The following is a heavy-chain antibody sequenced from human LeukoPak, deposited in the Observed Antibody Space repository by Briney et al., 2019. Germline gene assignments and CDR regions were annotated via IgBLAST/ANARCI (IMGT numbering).Heavy chain of an antibody. V-gene: IGHV3-7*01. Sequence: GGSLRLSCTVSGFTFGDYAINWVRQAPGKGLEWVASIKHDGSEKYYVDSVRGRFTISRDNTMNSLYLQMSSLRAEDTAVYYCATDRGWRTSGYYLYYFEYWGQGTLVTFSS. D-gene: IGHD3-3*01. CDR3: ATDRGWRTSGYYLYYFEY. CDR1: GFTFGDYA. CDR2: IKHDGSEK. J-gene: IGHJ4*02.